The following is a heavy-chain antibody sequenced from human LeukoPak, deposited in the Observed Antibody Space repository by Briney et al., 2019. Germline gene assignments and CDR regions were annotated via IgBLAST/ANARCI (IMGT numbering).Heavy chain of an antibody. CDR1: GYTFTSYA. V-gene: IGHV1-3*01. CDR2: INAGNGNT. J-gene: IGHJ5*02. CDR3: ASSITMVRGWSFDP. D-gene: IGHD3-10*01. Sequence: ASVKVSCKASGYTFTSYAMHWVRQAPGQRLEWMGWINAGNGNTKYSQKFQGRVTITADESTSTAYMELSSLRSEDTAVYYCASSITMVRGWSFDPWGQGTLVTVSS.